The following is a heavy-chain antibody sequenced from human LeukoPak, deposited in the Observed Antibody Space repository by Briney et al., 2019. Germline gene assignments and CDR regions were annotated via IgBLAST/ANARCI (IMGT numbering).Heavy chain of an antibody. CDR1: GFTFSSYS. D-gene: IGHD3-16*01. J-gene: IGHJ5*02. V-gene: IGHV3-48*01. Sequence: GGSLRLSCAASGFTFSSYSMNWVRKAPGKGLEWLSYISGSTSTIYYADSVRGRFTISRDNAKNSLYLQMNSLRADDTAVYYCARARWAYTWFDPWGQGTLVTVSS. CDR3: ARARWAYTWFDP. CDR2: ISGSTSTI.